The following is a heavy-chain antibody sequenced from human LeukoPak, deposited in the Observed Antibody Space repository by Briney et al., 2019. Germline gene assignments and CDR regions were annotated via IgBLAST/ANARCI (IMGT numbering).Heavy chain of an antibody. Sequence: GASVTVSCKASGGTFSSYAISWVRQAPGQGLEWMGGIIPIFGTANYAQKFQGRVTITADESTSTAYMELSSLRSEDTAVYYCAREGVTVTTEMVWFDPWGQGTLVTVSS. CDR2: IIPIFGTA. CDR1: GGTFSSYA. CDR3: AREGVTVTTEMVWFDP. D-gene: IGHD4-17*01. J-gene: IGHJ5*02. V-gene: IGHV1-69*13.